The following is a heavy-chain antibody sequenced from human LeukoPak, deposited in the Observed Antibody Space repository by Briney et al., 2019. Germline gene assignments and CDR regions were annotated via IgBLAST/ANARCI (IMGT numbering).Heavy chain of an antibody. J-gene: IGHJ6*03. CDR3: AKGGGSSYYYYMDV. Sequence: GGSLRLSCAASGFTFSSYAMSWVRQAPGKGLEWVSAISGSGGSTYYADSVKGRFTISRDNSKNTLYLQMNSLRAEDTAVYSCAKGGGSSYYYYMDVWGKGTTVTISS. D-gene: IGHD6-13*01. CDR2: ISGSGGST. V-gene: IGHV3-23*01. CDR1: GFTFSSYA.